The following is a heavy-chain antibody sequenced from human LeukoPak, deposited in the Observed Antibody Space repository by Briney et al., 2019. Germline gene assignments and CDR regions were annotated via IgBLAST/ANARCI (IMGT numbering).Heavy chain of an antibody. CDR2: TYYGSKWYS. J-gene: IGHJ6*02. Sequence: SQTLSLTCAISGDSVTSNSGTWNWIRQSPSRGLEWLGRTYYGSKWYSDYAVAVKSRITNNPDTSKNLFSLKLNSVSPEDTAVYKCARGKSKRLDVWGQGTTVTVSS. CDR3: ARGKSKRLDV. V-gene: IGHV6-1*01. CDR1: GDSVTSNSGT.